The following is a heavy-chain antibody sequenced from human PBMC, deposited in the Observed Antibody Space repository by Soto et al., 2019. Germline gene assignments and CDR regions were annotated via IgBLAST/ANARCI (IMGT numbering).Heavy chain of an antibody. CDR2: IYHSGST. J-gene: IGHJ5*02. V-gene: IGHV4-30-2*01. Sequence: PSETLSLTCTVSGASMSSGGYYWTWIRQPPGKGLECIGYIYHSGSTYYNPSLKSRVTISVDRSKNQFSLKLSSVTAADTAVYYCARVPDRWGQGTMGTVSS. CDR1: GASMSSGGYY. CDR3: ARVPDR. D-gene: IGHD2-2*01.